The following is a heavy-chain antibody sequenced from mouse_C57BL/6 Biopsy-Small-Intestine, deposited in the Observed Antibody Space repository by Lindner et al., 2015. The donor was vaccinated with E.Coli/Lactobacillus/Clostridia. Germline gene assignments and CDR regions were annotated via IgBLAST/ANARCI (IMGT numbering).Heavy chain of an antibody. D-gene: IGHD1-1*01. CDR1: GFTFSSYA. Sequence: VQLQGSGGGLVKPGGSLKLSCAASGFTFSSYAMSWVRQTPEKRLEWVATISDGGSYTYYPDNVKGRFTISRDNAKNNLYLQMSHLKSEDTAMYYCARGDITTVVAPFAYWGQGTLVTVSA. CDR2: ISDGGSYT. CDR3: ARGDITTVVAPFAY. V-gene: IGHV5-4*01. J-gene: IGHJ3*01.